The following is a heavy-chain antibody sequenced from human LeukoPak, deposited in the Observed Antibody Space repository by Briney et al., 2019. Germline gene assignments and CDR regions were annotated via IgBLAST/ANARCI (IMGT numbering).Heavy chain of an antibody. D-gene: IGHD2-15*01. V-gene: IGHV3-23*01. CDR2: ISDTGNT. CDR3: AKAPVTTCRGAFCYPFDY. CDR1: GFTFSRYS. Sequence: QAGGSLRLSCAASGFTFSRYSMDWVRQAPGKGLEWVSAISDTGNTYHADSVKGRFTISRDSSKNTLFLQMNRLRPEDAAVYYCAKAPVTTCRGAFCYPFDYWGLGTLVTVSS. J-gene: IGHJ4*02.